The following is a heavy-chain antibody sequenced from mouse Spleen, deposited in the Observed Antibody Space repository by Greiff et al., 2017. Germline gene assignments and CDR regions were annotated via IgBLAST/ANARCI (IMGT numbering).Heavy chain of an antibody. CDR2: IRYDGSN. CDR1: GYSITSGYY. J-gene: IGHJ3*01. V-gene: IGHV3-6*01. CDR3: AREGDSSGYEFAY. Sequence: EVKLQESGPGLVKPSQSLSLTCSVTGYSITSGYYWNWIRQFPGNKLEWMGYIRYDGSNNYNPSLKNRISITRDTSKNQFFLKLNSVTTEDTATYYCAREGDSSGYEFAYWGQGTLVTVSA. D-gene: IGHD3-2*01.